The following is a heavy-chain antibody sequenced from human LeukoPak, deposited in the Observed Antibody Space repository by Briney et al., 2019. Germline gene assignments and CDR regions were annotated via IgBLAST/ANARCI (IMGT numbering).Heavy chain of an antibody. J-gene: IGHJ4*02. V-gene: IGHV1-24*01. Sequence: ASVKVSCKVSGYTLTELSMHWVQQAPGKGLEWMGGFDPEDGETIYAQKFQGRVTMTEDTSTDTAYMELSSLRSEDTAVYYCATARDSGSYRNYFDYWGQGTLVTVSS. CDR3: ATARDSGSYRNYFDY. CDR2: FDPEDGET. D-gene: IGHD1-26*01. CDR1: GYTLTELS.